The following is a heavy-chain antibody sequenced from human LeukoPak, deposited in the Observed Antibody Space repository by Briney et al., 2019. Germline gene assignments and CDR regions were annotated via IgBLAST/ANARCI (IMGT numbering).Heavy chain of an antibody. CDR2: INPSGGST. Sequence: VASVKVSCKASGYTFTSYGISWVRQAPGQGLEWMGIINPSGGSTSYAQKFQGRVTMTRDTSTSTVYMELSSLRSEDTAVYYCARDTAAVQFDYWGQGTLVTVSS. CDR1: GYTFTSYG. J-gene: IGHJ4*02. CDR3: ARDTAAVQFDY. D-gene: IGHD6-13*01. V-gene: IGHV1-46*01.